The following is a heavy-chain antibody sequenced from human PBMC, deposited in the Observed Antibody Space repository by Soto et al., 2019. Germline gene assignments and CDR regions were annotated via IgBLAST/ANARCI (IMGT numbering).Heavy chain of an antibody. CDR3: AKRIVGATGNWFDP. J-gene: IGHJ5*02. V-gene: IGHV4-59*01. D-gene: IGHD1-26*01. CDR2: IYYSGRT. Sequence: SETLSLTCTVSGGSISSYFWTWIRQPPGKGLEWIGYIYYSGRTNYNPSLKSRVTISVDTSKNQFSLNLNSVTAADTAVYFCAKRIVGATGNWFDPWGQGTLVTVPS. CDR1: GGSISSYF.